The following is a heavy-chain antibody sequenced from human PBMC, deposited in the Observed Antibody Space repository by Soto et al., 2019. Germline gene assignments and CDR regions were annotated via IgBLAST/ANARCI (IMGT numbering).Heavy chain of an antibody. J-gene: IGHJ6*02. CDR3: AREYYDILTGYYPYYYYGMDV. V-gene: IGHV3-74*01. CDR2: INSDGSST. CDR1: GFTFSSYW. D-gene: IGHD3-9*01. Sequence: SGGSLRLSCAASGFTFSSYWMHWVRQAPGKGLVWVSRINSDGSSTSYADSVKGRFTISRDNAKNTLYLQMNSLRAEDTAVYYCAREYYDILTGYYPYYYYGMDVWGQGTTVTVSS.